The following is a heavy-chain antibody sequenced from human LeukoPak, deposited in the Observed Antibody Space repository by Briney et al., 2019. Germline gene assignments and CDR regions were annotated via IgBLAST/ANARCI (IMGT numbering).Heavy chain of an antibody. CDR2: VMSGRGST. CDR3: TRERRGSYYAFES. CDR1: GFSVSDYS. D-gene: IGHD3-16*01. V-gene: IGHV3-11*05. Sequence: GGSLRLSCAASGFSVSDYSISWIRQSPGKGPEWISYVMSGRGSTNYADSVKGRFTISRDNAKNSVALQLGGLRADDTAVYFCTRERRGSYYAFESWGQGTLVTVSS. J-gene: IGHJ4*02.